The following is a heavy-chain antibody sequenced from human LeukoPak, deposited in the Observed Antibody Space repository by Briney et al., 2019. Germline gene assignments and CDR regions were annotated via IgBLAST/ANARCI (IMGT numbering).Heavy chain of an antibody. D-gene: IGHD3-16*02. CDR1: GFTFSTYG. J-gene: IGHJ4*02. CDR2: ISYDGSYT. CDR3: ARSTFGGIIVIGDY. V-gene: IGHV3-30*03. Sequence: GGSLRLSCAASGFTFSTYGMHWVRQAPGKGLEWVAVISYDGSYTYYADSVKGRFTISRDNSKNTLFLQMNGLGADDTAVYYCARSTFGGIIVIGDYWGQGTLVTVSS.